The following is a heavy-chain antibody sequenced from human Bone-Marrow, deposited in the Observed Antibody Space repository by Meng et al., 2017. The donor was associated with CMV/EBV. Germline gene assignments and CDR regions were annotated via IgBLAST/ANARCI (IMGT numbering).Heavy chain of an antibody. CDR2: IESYSDGGTT. J-gene: IGHJ4*02. D-gene: IGHD3-3*01. CDR3: TTDMAETITNVGGVITYFDH. V-gene: IGHV3-15*04. CDR1: GFTFSSAW. Sequence: GGSLRLSCAASGFTFSSAWMSWVRQVPGKGLEWVGRIESYSDGGTTEYAAPVKGRFTISRDDSKKRLFLHMNSLKTEDTAVYYCTTDMAETITNVGGVITYFDHWGQGTLVTFSS.